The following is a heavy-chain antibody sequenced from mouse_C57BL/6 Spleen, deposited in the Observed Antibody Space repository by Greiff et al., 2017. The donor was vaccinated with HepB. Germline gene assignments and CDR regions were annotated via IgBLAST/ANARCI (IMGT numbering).Heavy chain of an antibody. V-gene: IGHV14-2*01. D-gene: IGHD1-1*01. CDR2: IDPEDGET. Sequence: EVKLVESGAELVKPGASVKLSCTASGFNIKDYYMHWVKQRTEQGLEWIGRIDPEDGETKYAPKFQGKATITADTSSNTAYLQLSSLTSEDTAVYYCARFYYGSSSDYAVDYWGQGTSVTVSS. CDR3: ARFYYGSSSDYAVDY. J-gene: IGHJ4*01. CDR1: GFNIKDYY.